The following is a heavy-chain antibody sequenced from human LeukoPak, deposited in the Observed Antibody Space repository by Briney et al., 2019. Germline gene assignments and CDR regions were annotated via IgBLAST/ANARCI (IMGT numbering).Heavy chain of an antibody. V-gene: IGHV3-30*03. Sequence: GGSLRLSCAASGFTFSSYGMHWVRQAPGKGLEWVAVISYDGSNKYYADSVKGRFTISRDNSKNTLYLQMNSLRAEDTAVYYCARDGDWGSPSYYFDYWGQGTLVTVSS. CDR1: GFTFSSYG. D-gene: IGHD7-27*01. CDR3: ARDGDWGSPSYYFDY. CDR2: ISYDGSNK. J-gene: IGHJ4*02.